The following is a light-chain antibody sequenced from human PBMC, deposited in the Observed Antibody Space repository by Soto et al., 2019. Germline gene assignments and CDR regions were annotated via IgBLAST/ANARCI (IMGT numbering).Light chain of an antibody. Sequence: QSALTQPASVSGSPGQSITIFCTGTSSDVGGYNYVSWYQQHPGSAPKLMIYDVSSRPSGVSNRFSGSKSGTTASLTIAGLQDEAEAYYYCSSYTSSFKLAVFGSGTKVTVL. V-gene: IGLV2-14*03. J-gene: IGLJ1*01. CDR3: SSYTSSFKLAV. CDR2: DVS. CDR1: SSDVGGYNY.